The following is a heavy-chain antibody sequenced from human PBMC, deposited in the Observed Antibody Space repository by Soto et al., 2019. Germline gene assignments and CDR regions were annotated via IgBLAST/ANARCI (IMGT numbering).Heavy chain of an antibody. CDR2: IIPIFGTA. CDR1: GGTLSSYA. CDR3: ARYYYGSGRGYYGMDV. Sequence: ASVKVSCKASGGTLSSYAISWVRQAPGQGLEWMGGIIPIFGTANYAQKFQGRVTITADESTSTAYMELSSLRSEDTAVYYCARYYYGSGRGYYGMDVWGQGTTVTVSS. J-gene: IGHJ6*02. V-gene: IGHV1-69*13. D-gene: IGHD3-10*01.